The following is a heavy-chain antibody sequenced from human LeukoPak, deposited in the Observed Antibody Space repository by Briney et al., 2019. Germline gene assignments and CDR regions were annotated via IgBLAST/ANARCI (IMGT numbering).Heavy chain of an antibody. CDR2: IYYSGST. CDR3: ARAGYSYGSFTGFDY. Sequence: SETLSLTCTVSGGSISSYYWSWIRQPPGKGLEWIGYIYYSGSTNYNPSLKRRVTISVDTSKNQFSQKLSSVTAADTAVYYCARAGYSYGSFTGFDYWGQGTLVTVSS. V-gene: IGHV4-59*01. D-gene: IGHD5-18*01. CDR1: GGSISSYY. J-gene: IGHJ4*02.